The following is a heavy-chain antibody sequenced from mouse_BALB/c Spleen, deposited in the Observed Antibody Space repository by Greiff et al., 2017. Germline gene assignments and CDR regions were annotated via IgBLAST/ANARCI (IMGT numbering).Heavy chain of an antibody. V-gene: IGHV1-12*01. CDR2: IYPGNGDT. J-gene: IGHJ1*01. CDR3: ARDTTVVYWYFDV. D-gene: IGHD1-1*01. Sequence: VQLQQPGAELVKPGASVKMSCKASGYTFTSYNMHWVKQTPGQGLEWIGAIYPGNGDTSYNQKFKGKATLTADKSSSTAYMQLSSLTSEDSAVYYCARDTTVVYWYFDVWGAGTTVTVSS. CDR1: GYTFTSYN.